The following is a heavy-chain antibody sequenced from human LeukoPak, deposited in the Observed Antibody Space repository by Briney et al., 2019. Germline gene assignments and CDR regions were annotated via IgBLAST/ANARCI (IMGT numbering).Heavy chain of an antibody. CDR1: GGSISSYY. CDR2: IYYSGST. CDR3: ARTYYYGSGSYYDY. D-gene: IGHD3-10*01. Sequence: SETLSLTCTVSGGSISSYYWSWIRQPPGKGLEWIGYIYYSGSTNYNPSLKSRGTISVDTSKNQFSLKLSSVTAAETAVYYCARTYYYGSGSYYDYGGQGTLVTVSS. J-gene: IGHJ4*02. V-gene: IGHV4-59*08.